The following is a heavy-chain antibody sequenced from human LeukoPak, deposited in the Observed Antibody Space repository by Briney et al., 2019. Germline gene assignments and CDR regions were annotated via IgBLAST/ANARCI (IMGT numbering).Heavy chain of an antibody. CDR3: ARDTYRLADY. J-gene: IGHJ4*02. D-gene: IGHD3-16*02. CDR1: GFTFSSYA. Sequence: GGSLRLSCAASGFTFSSYAMSWVRQAPGKGLEWVSYISSSGSTIYYADSVKGRFTISRDNAKNSLYLQMNSLRAEDTAVYYCARDTYRLADYWGQGTLVTVSS. V-gene: IGHV3-48*03. CDR2: ISSSGSTI.